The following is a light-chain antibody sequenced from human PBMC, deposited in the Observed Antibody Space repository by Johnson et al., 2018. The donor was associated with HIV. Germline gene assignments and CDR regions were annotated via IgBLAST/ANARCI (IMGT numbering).Light chain of an antibody. V-gene: IGLV1-51*02. Sequence: QSVLTQPPSVSAAPGQKVTISCSGSSSNIGNNYVSWYQQLPATAPKLLIYENNMRPSGIPDRFSGSKSGTSATLGITGLQTGDEADYYCGTWDSSLSASYVFGTGTKVTVL. CDR1: SSNIGNNY. CDR3: GTWDSSLSASYV. CDR2: ENN. J-gene: IGLJ1*01.